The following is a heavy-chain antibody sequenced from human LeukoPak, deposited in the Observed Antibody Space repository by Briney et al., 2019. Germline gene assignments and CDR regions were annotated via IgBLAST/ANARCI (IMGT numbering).Heavy chain of an antibody. CDR1: GVSMSSYY. CDR3: GRTEYYFDY. D-gene: IGHD3-10*01. Sequence: PSETVSLTCTVSGVSMSSYYWSWMREPPGEGLEWIGYIYYSGSTNYNPYLKTRVTMSAHTSKNQFSLKPSSVTAADTAVYYCGRTEYYFDYWGQGTLVTVSS. J-gene: IGHJ4*02. CDR2: IYYSGST. V-gene: IGHV4-59*01.